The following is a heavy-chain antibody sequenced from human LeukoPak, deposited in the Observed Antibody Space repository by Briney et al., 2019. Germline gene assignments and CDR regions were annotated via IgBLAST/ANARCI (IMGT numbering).Heavy chain of an antibody. CDR1: GFTFDDYA. D-gene: IGHD6-19*01. CDR2: ISWNRGSI. J-gene: IGHJ6*03. CDR3: AKDMAQWHYYYMDV. V-gene: IGHV3-9*01. Sequence: GRSLRLSCAASGFTFDDYAMHGVRQAPGKGLEWVSGISWNRGSIGYADSVKGRFTISRDNAKNSLYLQMNSLRAEDTALYYCAKDMAQWHYYYMDVWGKGTTVTVSS.